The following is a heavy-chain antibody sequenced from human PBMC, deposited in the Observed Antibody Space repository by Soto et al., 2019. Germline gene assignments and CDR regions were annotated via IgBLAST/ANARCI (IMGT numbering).Heavy chain of an antibody. V-gene: IGHV4-34*01. Sequence: SETLSLTCAVYGGSFSGYYWSWIRQPPGKGLEWIGEINHSGSTNYNPSLKSRVTISVDTSKNQFSLKLSSVTAADTAVYYCARRSLIAAHHHYYYYYYMDVWGKGTTVTVSS. J-gene: IGHJ6*03. CDR2: INHSGST. CDR1: GGSFSGYY. CDR3: ARRSLIAAHHHYYYYYYMDV. D-gene: IGHD6-6*01.